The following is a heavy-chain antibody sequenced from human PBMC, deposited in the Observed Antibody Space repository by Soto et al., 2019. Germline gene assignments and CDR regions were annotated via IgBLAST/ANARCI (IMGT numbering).Heavy chain of an antibody. Sequence: GESLKISCKGSGYSFTSYWIGWVRQMPGKGLEWMGIIYPGDSDTRYSPSFQGQVTISAAKSISTAYLQWSSLKASDTAMYSCARHRAAAGTWWFDPWGQGTLGTVSS. CDR1: GYSFTSYW. CDR3: ARHRAAAGTWWFDP. J-gene: IGHJ5*02. CDR2: IYPGDSDT. V-gene: IGHV5-51*01. D-gene: IGHD6-13*01.